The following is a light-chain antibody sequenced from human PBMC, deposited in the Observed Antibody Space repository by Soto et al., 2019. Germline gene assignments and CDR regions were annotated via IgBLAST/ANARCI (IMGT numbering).Light chain of an antibody. CDR3: SSYTSSNTWV. Sequence: QSALTQPASVSGSPGQPITISCTGTSSDIGAYNYVSWYQQYPGKAPKLMIFEVSNWPSGVSNRFSGSKSGNTASLTISGLQAEDEADYSCSSYTSSNTWVFGGGTKLTVL. CDR2: EVS. CDR1: SSDIGAYNY. J-gene: IGLJ3*02. V-gene: IGLV2-14*01.